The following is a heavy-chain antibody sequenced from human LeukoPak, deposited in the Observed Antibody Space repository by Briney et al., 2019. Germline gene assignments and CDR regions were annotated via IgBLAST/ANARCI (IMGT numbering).Heavy chain of an antibody. Sequence: ASVKVSCKASGGTFSSYAISWVRQAPGQGLEWMGGIIPIFGTANYAQKFQGRVTITTDESTSTAYMELSSLRSEDTAVYYCARGDTAMVTGVDYWGQGTLVTVSS. CDR3: ARGDTAMVTGVDY. CDR2: IIPIFGTA. D-gene: IGHD5-18*01. CDR1: GGTFSSYA. V-gene: IGHV1-69*05. J-gene: IGHJ4*02.